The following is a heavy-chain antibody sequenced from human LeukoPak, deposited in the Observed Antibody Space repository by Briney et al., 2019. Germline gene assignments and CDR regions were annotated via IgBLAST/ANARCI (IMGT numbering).Heavy chain of an antibody. CDR3: ARDYYDNSAYYYMDV. D-gene: IGHD3-22*01. Sequence: PGGSLRLSCAASGFTFSDYYMSWIRQAPGKGLEWVPYISSSGSTIYYADSVKGRFTISRDNAKNSLYLQMNSLRAEDTAVYYCARDYYDNSAYYYMDVWGKGTTVTVSS. CDR2: ISSSGSTI. CDR1: GFTFSDYY. V-gene: IGHV3-11*04. J-gene: IGHJ6*03.